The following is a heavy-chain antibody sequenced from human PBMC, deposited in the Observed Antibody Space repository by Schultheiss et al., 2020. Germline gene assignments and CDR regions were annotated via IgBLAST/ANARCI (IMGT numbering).Heavy chain of an antibody. CDR2: IYSGGST. CDR1: GFTVSSNY. V-gene: IGHV3-66*01. CDR3: ARANVDTAMVSYYYYGMDV. D-gene: IGHD5-18*01. Sequence: WGSLRLSCAASGFTVSSNYMSWVRQAPGKGLEWVSVIYSGGSTYYADSVKGRFTISRDNSKHTLYLQMNSLRAEDTAVYYCARANVDTAMVSYYYYGMDVLGQGTTVTVSS. J-gene: IGHJ6*02.